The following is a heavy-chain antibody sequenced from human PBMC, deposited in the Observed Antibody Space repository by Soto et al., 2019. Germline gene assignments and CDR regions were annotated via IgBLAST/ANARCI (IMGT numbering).Heavy chain of an antibody. CDR2: IYYSGST. J-gene: IGHJ4*02. CDR1: GGSISSYY. Sequence: SETLSLTCTVSGGSISSYYWSWIRQPPGKGLEWIGYIYYSGSTNYNPSLKSRVTISVDTSKNQFSLKLSSVTAADTAVYYCAREGVTRDGYTYFDYWGQGTLVTSPQ. V-gene: IGHV4-59*01. CDR3: AREGVTRDGYTYFDY. D-gene: IGHD5-12*01.